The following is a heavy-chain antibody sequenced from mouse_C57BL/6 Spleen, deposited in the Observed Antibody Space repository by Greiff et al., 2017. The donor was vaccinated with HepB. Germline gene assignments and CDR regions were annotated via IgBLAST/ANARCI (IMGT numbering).Heavy chain of an antibody. CDR2: INPGSGGT. CDR3: ASDSSGYGDYFDY. J-gene: IGHJ2*01. CDR1: GYAFTNYL. V-gene: IGHV1-54*01. Sequence: VQLQQSGAELVRPGTSVKVSCKASGYAFTNYLIEWVKQRPGQGLEWIGVINPGSGGTNYNEKFKGKATLTADKSSSTAYMQLSSLTSEDSAVYFCASDSSGYGDYFDYWGQGTTLTVSS. D-gene: IGHD3-2*02.